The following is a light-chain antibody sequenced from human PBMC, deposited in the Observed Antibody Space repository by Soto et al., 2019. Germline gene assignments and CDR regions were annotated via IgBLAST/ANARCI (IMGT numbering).Light chain of an antibody. V-gene: IGKV3-20*01. Sequence: EIVLTQSPGTLSLSPGERATLSCRASQSFRSSYLAWYQQKPGQAPRLLIYGASSRATGIPDRFSGSGSGTDFTLTISRLEPEDFAVYYCQQYGSSPLTFGGGTKVEIE. CDR1: QSFRSSY. CDR3: QQYGSSPLT. CDR2: GAS. J-gene: IGKJ4*01.